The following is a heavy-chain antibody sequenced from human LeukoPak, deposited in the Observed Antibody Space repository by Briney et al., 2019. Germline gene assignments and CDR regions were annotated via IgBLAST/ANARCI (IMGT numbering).Heavy chain of an antibody. V-gene: IGHV3-30*04. Sequence: GRSLRLSCAASGFTFSSYAMHWVRQAQGKGRGWVAFIQYDGRNKYYADAVKGRFTISRDNSTNTLYLQMNSLRAEDTAVYYCAKNQLLRFLEWLSPGPHYYMDVWGKGTTVTVSS. CDR3: AKNQLLRFLEWLSPGPHYYMDV. J-gene: IGHJ6*03. D-gene: IGHD3-3*01. CDR2: IQYDGRNK. CDR1: GFTFSSYA.